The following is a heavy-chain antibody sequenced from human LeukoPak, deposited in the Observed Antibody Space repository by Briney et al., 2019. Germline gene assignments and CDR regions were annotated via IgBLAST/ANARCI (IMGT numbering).Heavy chain of an antibody. CDR3: ASMGDSSGYYSNFDY. CDR1: GGSISSYY. J-gene: IGHJ4*02. Sequence: SETLSLTCTVSGGSISSYYWSWLRQPPGKGLEWIGYVSYSGSTNCNPSLTSRVTISVDTSKNQFSLKLSSVTAADTAVYYCASMGDSSGYYSNFDYWGQGTLVTVSS. D-gene: IGHD3-22*01. CDR2: VSYSGST. V-gene: IGHV4-59*01.